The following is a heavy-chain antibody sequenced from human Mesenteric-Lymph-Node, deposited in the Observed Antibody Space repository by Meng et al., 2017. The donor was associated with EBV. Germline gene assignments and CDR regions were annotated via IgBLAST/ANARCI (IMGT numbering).Heavy chain of an antibody. CDR2: INPSGGST. V-gene: IGHV1-46*01. D-gene: IGHD1-1*01. CDR1: GNTFSSYY. Sequence: QVQLVQSGAEVKKPGASVNVSCKASGNTFSSYYMHGVRQAPGQGLEWMGIINPSGGSTSYAQRFQGRVTMTRDTSTSTLYMELSSLRSDDTAVYYCAKASRWNYVDDWGQGTLVTVSS. CDR3: AKASRWNYVDD. J-gene: IGHJ4*02.